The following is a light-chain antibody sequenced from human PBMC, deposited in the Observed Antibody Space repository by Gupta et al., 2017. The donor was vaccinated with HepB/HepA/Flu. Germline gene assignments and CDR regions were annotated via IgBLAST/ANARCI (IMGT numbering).Light chain of an antibody. CDR1: QSVNKN. V-gene: IGKV3-15*01. J-gene: IGKJ2*01. CDR3: QYLGY. Sequence: EMVMTQSPATLSASPGERVTLSCRASQSVNKNLAWYQQKPGQPPRLLIYGASTMATGIPARFSGSGSGTEFAPTISSLESEDFAVYYCQYLGYFGQGTKLEI. CDR2: GAS.